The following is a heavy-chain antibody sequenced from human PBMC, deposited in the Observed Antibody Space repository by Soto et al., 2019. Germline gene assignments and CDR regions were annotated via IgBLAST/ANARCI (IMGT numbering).Heavy chain of an antibody. Sequence: QVQLVQSGAEVKKPGASVKVSCKASGYTFTSYGISWVRQAPGQGLEWMGWISAYNGNTNYAQKLQGRVTMTTDTSTSTAYMELRSLRSYDTAVYYCARDLSRQQLVREAYFDYWGQGTLVTVSS. CDR3: ARDLSRQQLVREAYFDY. D-gene: IGHD6-13*01. J-gene: IGHJ4*02. V-gene: IGHV1-18*01. CDR1: GYTFTSYG. CDR2: ISAYNGNT.